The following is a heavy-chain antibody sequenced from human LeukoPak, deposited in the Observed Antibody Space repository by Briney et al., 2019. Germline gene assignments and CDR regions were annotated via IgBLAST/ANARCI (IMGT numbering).Heavy chain of an antibody. CDR2: IYPTDSST. CDR1: GYDFSTKW. V-gene: IGHV5-51*01. CDR3: ARLAPDYADYWFDP. J-gene: IGHJ5*02. D-gene: IGHD4-17*01. Sequence: GESLKISCKTSGYDFSTKWIGWVRQMPGKGLEWMGIIYPTDSSTKYNPSFQGHVTMSADTSINAAHLQWRSLKASDTAMYYCARLAPDYADYWFDPWGQGTLVTVSS.